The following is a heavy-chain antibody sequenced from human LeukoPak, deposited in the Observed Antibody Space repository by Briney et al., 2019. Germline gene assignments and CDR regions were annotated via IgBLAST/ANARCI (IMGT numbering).Heavy chain of an antibody. CDR1: GFTFSSYA. J-gene: IGHJ4*02. CDR2: ISHTGSAN. CDR3: ANPNYYDSSGYYSDDY. V-gene: IGHV3-48*03. Sequence: GGSLRLSCAASGFTFSSYAMNWVRQAPGKGLEWVSYISHTGSANSYADSVKGRFTISRDNSKNTLYLQMNSLRAEDTAVYYCANPNYYDSSGYYSDDYWGQGTLVTVSS. D-gene: IGHD3-22*01.